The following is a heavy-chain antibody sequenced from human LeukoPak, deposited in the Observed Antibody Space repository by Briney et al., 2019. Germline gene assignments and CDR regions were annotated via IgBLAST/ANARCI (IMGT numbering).Heavy chain of an antibody. CDR2: ISSSSSYI. Sequence: GGSLRLSCAASGFTFSSYSMNWVRRAPGKGLEWVSSISSSSSYIYYADSVKGRFTISRDNSKNTLYLQMNSLRAEDTAVYYCAKVNGDYGAEYFQHWGQGTLVTVSS. D-gene: IGHD4-17*01. V-gene: IGHV3-21*01. J-gene: IGHJ1*01. CDR1: GFTFSSYS. CDR3: AKVNGDYGAEYFQH.